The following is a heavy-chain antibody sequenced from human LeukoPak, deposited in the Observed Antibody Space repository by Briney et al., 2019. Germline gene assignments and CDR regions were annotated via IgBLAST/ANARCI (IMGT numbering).Heavy chain of an antibody. V-gene: IGHV3-21*01. J-gene: IGHJ4*02. CDR1: GFTFSSYS. Sequence: GGSLRLSCAASGFTFSSYSMKWVRQAPGKGLEWVSSISSSSSYIYYADSVKGRFTISRDNAKNSLYLQMNSLRAEDTAVYYCARDIGGATTLSHDHWGQGTLVTVSS. CDR3: ARDIGGATTLSHDH. D-gene: IGHD1-26*01. CDR2: ISSSSSYI.